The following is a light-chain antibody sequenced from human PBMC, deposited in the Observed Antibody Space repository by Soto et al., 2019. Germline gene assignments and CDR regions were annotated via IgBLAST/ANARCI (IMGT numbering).Light chain of an antibody. J-gene: IGLJ2*01. CDR1: SSDVGGYNY. Sequence: QSALTQPASVSGSPGQSITISCTGTSSDVGGYNYVSWYQQHPGKAPKLMIYDVSDRPSGVSNRFSGSKPGNTASLTICGHQAEYEADYYCSSYTGNNTRVFGGGTKLSVL. CDR3: SSYTGNNTRV. CDR2: DVS. V-gene: IGLV2-14*03.